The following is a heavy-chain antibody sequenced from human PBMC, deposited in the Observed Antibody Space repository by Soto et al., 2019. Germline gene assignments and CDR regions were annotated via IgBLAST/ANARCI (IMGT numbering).Heavy chain of an antibody. J-gene: IGHJ4*02. CDR3: AREALNYDFRSGYYTGSDY. D-gene: IGHD3-3*01. CDR2: IRDYNGNT. V-gene: IGHV1-18*01. CDR1: GYTFTSYG. Sequence: QVQLVQSGAEVKKPGASVKVSCKASGYTFTSYGISWVRQAPGQGLEWMGWIRDYNGNTNYAQKLQGRVTMTTDTSTSTAYMELRSLRSDDTAVYYCAREALNYDFRSGYYTGSDYWGQGTLVTVSS.